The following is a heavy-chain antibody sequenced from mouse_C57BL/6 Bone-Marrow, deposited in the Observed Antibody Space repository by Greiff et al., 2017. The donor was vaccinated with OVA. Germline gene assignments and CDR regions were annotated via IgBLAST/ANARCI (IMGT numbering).Heavy chain of an antibody. J-gene: IGHJ4*01. Sequence: DVMLVESGGGLVQPGGSLKLSCAASGFTFSDYYMYWVRQTPEKRLEWVAYISNGGGSTYYPDTVKGRFTISRDNAKNTLYLQMSRLKSEDTAMYYCARLITTAMDYWGQGTSVTVSS. CDR3: ARLITTAMDY. D-gene: IGHD1-1*01. V-gene: IGHV5-12*01. CDR1: GFTFSDYY. CDR2: ISNGGGST.